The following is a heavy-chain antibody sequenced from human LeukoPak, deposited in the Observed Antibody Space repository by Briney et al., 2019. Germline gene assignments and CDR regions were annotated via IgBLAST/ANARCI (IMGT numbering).Heavy chain of an antibody. D-gene: IGHD3-10*01. CDR2: IRNDGTKE. J-gene: IGHJ4*02. Sequence: GGSLRLSCAASGFTFSGYGMSWVRQAPGKGLEWVAFIRNDGTKEYHADSVKGRFSISRDNPKNTLYLQMNSLSVEDTAIYYCVKALGGSGSYWGQGTSVIVSS. CDR3: VKALGGSGSY. CDR1: GFTFSGYG. V-gene: IGHV3-30*02.